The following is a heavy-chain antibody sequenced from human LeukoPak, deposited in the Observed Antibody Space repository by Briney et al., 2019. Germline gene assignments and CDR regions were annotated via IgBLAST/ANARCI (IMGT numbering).Heavy chain of an antibody. CDR1: GFTFSSYV. V-gene: IGHV3-30*02. CDR2: IRYDGTNK. CDR3: VKDNPLDY. Sequence: PGGSLRLSCAASGFTFSSYVMHWVRQAPGKGLEWVAFIRYDGTNKYYADSVKGRFTISRDNSKNTLFLQMNSLRPDDTAIYYCVKDNPLDYWGQGTLVIVSS. D-gene: IGHD1-14*01. J-gene: IGHJ4*02.